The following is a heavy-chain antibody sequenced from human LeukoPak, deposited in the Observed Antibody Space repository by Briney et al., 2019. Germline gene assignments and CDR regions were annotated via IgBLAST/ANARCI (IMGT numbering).Heavy chain of an antibody. Sequence: GASVKVSCKASGYTFTDYFMHWVRQAPGQGLEWMGWISLKNGDINYAQKVRGRVTMTTDTSTNTAYMELWSLTSDDTAVYYCAKSAASSGYFLPFDYWGQGTPVIVSS. J-gene: IGHJ4*02. V-gene: IGHV1-18*04. D-gene: IGHD3-22*01. CDR1: GYTFTDYF. CDR3: AKSAASSGYFLPFDY. CDR2: ISLKNGDI.